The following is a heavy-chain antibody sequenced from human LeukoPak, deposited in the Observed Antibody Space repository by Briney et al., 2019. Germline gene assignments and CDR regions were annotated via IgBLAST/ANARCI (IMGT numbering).Heavy chain of an antibody. J-gene: IGHJ4*02. D-gene: IGHD6-19*01. CDR3: ARGAGWRSGWQKFDY. CDR1: GGSISSSSYY. V-gene: IGHV4-39*07. CDR2: IYHSGST. Sequence: SETLSLTCTVSGGSISSSSYYWGWIRQPPGKGLEWIGEIYHSGSTNYNPSLKSRVTISVDKSKNQFSLKLSSVTAADTAVYYCARGAGWRSGWQKFDYWGQGTLVTVSS.